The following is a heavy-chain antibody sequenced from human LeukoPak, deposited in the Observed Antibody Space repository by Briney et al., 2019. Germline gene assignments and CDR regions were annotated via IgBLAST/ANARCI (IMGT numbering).Heavy chain of an antibody. Sequence: SSETLSLTCTVSGGSISSGGYYWSWIRQHPGKGLEWIGYIYYSGSTYYNPSLKSRVTISVDTSKNQFSLKLSPVTAADTAVYYCARDPGDDCSGGSCYSSTDAFDIWGQGTMVTVSS. V-gene: IGHV4-31*03. CDR1: GGSISSGGYY. CDR3: ARDPGDDCSGGSCYSSTDAFDI. J-gene: IGHJ3*02. CDR2: IYYSGST. D-gene: IGHD2-15*01.